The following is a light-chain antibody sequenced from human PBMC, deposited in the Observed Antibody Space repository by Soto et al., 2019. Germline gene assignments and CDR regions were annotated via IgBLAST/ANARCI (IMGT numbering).Light chain of an antibody. J-gene: IGKJ4*01. CDR3: QQRSNWPELT. V-gene: IGKV3-11*01. Sequence: EIVLTQSPATLSLSPGERATLSCRASQSVSSYLHWYQQRPGQAPRLLMYDASNRATGIPARFSGSGSETDFTLTISSLEPEDFAVYYCQQRSNWPELTFGGGTKVEI. CDR1: QSVSSY. CDR2: DAS.